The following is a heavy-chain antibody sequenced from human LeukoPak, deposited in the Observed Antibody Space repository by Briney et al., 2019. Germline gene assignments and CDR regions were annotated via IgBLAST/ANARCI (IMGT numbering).Heavy chain of an antibody. D-gene: IGHD3-22*01. CDR1: GFTFSTYW. V-gene: IGHV3-74*01. CDR3: ARAASEIGGYSPEYFRD. Sequence: RGSVRLSCAASGFTFSTYWVHWVRQAPGKGLVWVARNKIDGSTNYADSVKVRFTITRDSAKTTLSPQMNSLRPEDTGRYYCARAASEIGGYSPEYFRDWGQGSLVTVSS. J-gene: IGHJ1*01. CDR2: NKIDGST.